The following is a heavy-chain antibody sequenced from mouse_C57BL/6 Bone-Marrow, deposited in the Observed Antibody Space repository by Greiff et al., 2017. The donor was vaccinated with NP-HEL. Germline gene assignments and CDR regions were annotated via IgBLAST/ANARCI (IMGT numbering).Heavy chain of an antibody. D-gene: IGHD2-12*01. CDR1: GYAFTNYL. Sequence: QVQLKESGAELVRPGTSVTVSCKASGYAFTNYLIEWVKQRPGQGLEWIGVINPGSGGTNYNEKFKGKATLPADKSSSTAYMQLSSLTSEDSAVYFCAARGLRRTLYFDYWGQGTTLTVSS. J-gene: IGHJ2*01. CDR2: INPGSGGT. V-gene: IGHV1-54*01. CDR3: AARGLRRTLYFDY.